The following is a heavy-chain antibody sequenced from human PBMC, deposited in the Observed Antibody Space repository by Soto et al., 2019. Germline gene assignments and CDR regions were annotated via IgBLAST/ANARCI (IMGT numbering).Heavy chain of an antibody. D-gene: IGHD3-22*01. Sequence: GESLKISCKGSGYSFTSYWIGWVRQMPGKGLEWMGIIYPGDSDTRYSPSFQGQVTISADKSISTAYLQWSSLKASDTAMYYCATSTYYYDSSGYPNWFDPWGQGTLVTVSS. CDR3: ATSTYYYDSSGYPNWFDP. CDR2: IYPGDSDT. V-gene: IGHV5-51*01. CDR1: GYSFTSYW. J-gene: IGHJ5*02.